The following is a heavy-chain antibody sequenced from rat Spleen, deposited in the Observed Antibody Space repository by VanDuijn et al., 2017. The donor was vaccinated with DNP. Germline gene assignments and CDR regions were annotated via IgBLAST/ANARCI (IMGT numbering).Heavy chain of an antibody. CDR2: IRNSGNT. CDR1: GYSITTKY. D-gene: IGHD1-12*02. V-gene: IGHV3-1*01. Sequence: EVQLQESGPGLVKPSQSLSLTCSVTGYSITTKYWAWIRKFPGNKMEWMGYIRNSGNTSYKPSLKSRISITRDTSKNQLFLHLNSVTAEDTATYYCARGDGSYYWSFDFWGPGTMVTVSS. CDR3: ARGDGSYYWSFDF. J-gene: IGHJ1*01.